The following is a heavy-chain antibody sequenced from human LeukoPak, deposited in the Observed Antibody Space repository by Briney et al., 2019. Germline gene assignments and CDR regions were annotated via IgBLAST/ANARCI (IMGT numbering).Heavy chain of an antibody. Sequence: GRSLRLSCAASGFTFSSYAMHWVRQAPGKGLEWVALISHGGGKEHYAESVKGRFTISRDNSRNTVYLQMSSLRSDDTAIYYCAKTLDGFWPQFDFWGQGTLLTVSS. D-gene: IGHD5-24*01. V-gene: IGHV3-30-3*01. CDR1: GFTFSSYA. CDR3: AKTLDGFWPQFDF. J-gene: IGHJ4*02. CDR2: ISHGGGKE.